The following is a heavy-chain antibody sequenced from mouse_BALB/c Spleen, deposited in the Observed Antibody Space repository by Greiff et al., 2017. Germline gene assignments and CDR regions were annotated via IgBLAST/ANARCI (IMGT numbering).Heavy chain of an antibody. CDR2: INPSNGGT. Sequence: VQLQQSGAELVKPGASVKLSCKASGYTFTSYYMYWVKQRPGQGLEWIGEINPSNGGTNFNEKFKSKATLTVDKSSSTAYMQLSSLTSEDSAVYYCTRRRNGYSWYFDVWGAGTTVTVSS. D-gene: IGHD1-2*01. CDR1: GYTFTSYY. V-gene: IGHV1S81*02. J-gene: IGHJ1*01. CDR3: TRRRNGYSWYFDV.